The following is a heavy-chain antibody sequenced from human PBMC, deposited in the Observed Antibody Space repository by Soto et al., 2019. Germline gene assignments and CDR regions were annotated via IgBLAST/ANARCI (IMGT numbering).Heavy chain of an antibody. D-gene: IGHD1-20*01. J-gene: IGHJ3*02. V-gene: IGHV4-4*02. CDR1: GGPISSSNW. CDR3: ARVRHINAFAI. Sequence: PSETLSLTCAVSGGPISSSNWWSWVRQPPGKGLEWIGEIYHSGSTNYNPSLKSRVTISVDTSKNQFSLKLSSVTAADTAVYYCARVRHINAFAIWGQGTMVTVSS. CDR2: IYHSGST.